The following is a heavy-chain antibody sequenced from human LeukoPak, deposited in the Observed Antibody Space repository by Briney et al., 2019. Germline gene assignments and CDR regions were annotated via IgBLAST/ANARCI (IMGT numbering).Heavy chain of an antibody. CDR2: ISSSSSYI. J-gene: IGHJ5*02. CDR3: ARGGDYGDYGHWFDP. Sequence: PGGSLRLSCAASGFTFSSYSMNWVRQAPGKGLEWVSSISSSSSYIYYADSVKGRFTISRDNAKNSLYLQMNSLRAEDTAVYYCARGGDYGDYGHWFDPWGQGTLVTVSS. CDR1: GFTFSSYS. D-gene: IGHD4-17*01. V-gene: IGHV3-21*01.